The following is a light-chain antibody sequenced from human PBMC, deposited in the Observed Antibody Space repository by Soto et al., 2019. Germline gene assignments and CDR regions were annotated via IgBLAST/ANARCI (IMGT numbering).Light chain of an antibody. J-gene: IGKJ5*01. CDR2: DAS. CDR1: QDISNY. V-gene: IGKV1-33*01. Sequence: DIQMTQSPSSLSASVGGRVTITCQASQDISNYLNWYQQKPGKAPKLLIYDASNLETGVPSRFSGSGSGTDFTFTISSLQPEDIATYYCQQYDNLPTFGQGTRLEIK. CDR3: QQYDNLPT.